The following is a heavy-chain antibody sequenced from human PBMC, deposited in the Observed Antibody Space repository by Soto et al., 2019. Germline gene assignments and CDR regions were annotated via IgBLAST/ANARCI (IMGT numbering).Heavy chain of an antibody. CDR1: GFTFSYYW. Sequence: GGSLRLCCAASGFTFSYYWMHWVRQAPGKGLVWVSRIHSDGSSTTYADFVKGRFIISRDNARNTVDLQMNSVRVEDTAVYYCARGDRGAFDLWGQGTVVTVSS. J-gene: IGHJ3*01. CDR2: IHSDGSST. V-gene: IGHV3-74*01. D-gene: IGHD1-26*01. CDR3: ARGDRGAFDL.